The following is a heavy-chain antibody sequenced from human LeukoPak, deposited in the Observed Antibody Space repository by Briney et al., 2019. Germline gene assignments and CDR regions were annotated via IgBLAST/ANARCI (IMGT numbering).Heavy chain of an antibody. J-gene: IGHJ4*02. V-gene: IGHV3-53*01. Sequence: GGSLRLSCAASGFTVSDNYMSWVRQAPGKGLEWVSVIYRGGSTYYADSVKGRFTISRDNSKNTLYLQMNSLRAEDTAVYYCARGVTYYDFWSGSYYFDYWGQGTLVTVSS. CDR3: ARGVTYYDFWSGSYYFDY. CDR1: GFTVSDNY. CDR2: IYRGGST. D-gene: IGHD3-3*01.